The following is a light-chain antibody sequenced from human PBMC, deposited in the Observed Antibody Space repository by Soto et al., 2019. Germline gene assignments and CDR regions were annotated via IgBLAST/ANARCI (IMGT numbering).Light chain of an antibody. V-gene: IGLV1-44*01. CDR3: ATWDDSLDGYV. CDR2: SHN. J-gene: IGLJ1*01. Sequence: QSVLTQPPSASGTPGQRVIISCSGSSSNIGSNTVNWYQQLPGTAPKLLIYSHNQRPSGVPDRFSGSKSGTSASLAISGLQSDDEADYYCATWDDSLDGYVFGTGTKLTVL. CDR1: SSNIGSNT.